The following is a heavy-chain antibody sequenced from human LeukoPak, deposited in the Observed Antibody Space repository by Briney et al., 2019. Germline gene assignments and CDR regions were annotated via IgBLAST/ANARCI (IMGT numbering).Heavy chain of an antibody. CDR2: IYYSGST. CDR1: GGSISSSSYY. D-gene: IGHD5-12*01. Sequence: SETLSLTCTVSGGSISSSSYYWGWIRQPPGKGLEWIGSIYYSGSTYYNPSLKSRVTISVDTSKNQFSLKLSSVTAADTAVYYCARHKDWWLRYFDYWGKGTLVTVSS. J-gene: IGHJ4*02. CDR3: ARHKDWWLRYFDY. V-gene: IGHV4-39*01.